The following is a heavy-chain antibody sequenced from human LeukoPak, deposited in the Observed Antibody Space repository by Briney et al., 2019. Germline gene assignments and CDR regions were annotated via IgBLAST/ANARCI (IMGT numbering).Heavy chain of an antibody. CDR2: ISYDGSNK. Sequence: PGRSLRLSCAASGFTFSSYGMHWVRQALGKGLEWVAVISYDGSNKYYADSVKGRFTISRDNSKNTLYLQMNSLRAEDTAVYYCAKASGVPWADYAFDIWGQGTMVTVSS. CDR1: GFTFSSYG. CDR3: AKASGVPWADYAFDI. D-gene: IGHD3-10*01. V-gene: IGHV3-30*18. J-gene: IGHJ3*02.